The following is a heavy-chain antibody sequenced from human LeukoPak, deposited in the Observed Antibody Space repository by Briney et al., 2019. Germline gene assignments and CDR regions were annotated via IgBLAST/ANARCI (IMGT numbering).Heavy chain of an antibody. D-gene: IGHD3-10*01. CDR1: GGSISSGSYY. CDR3: ARVVGPGYYGSGSYRSHDY. J-gene: IGHJ4*02. V-gene: IGHV4-61*02. CDR2: IYTSGST. Sequence: SETLSLTCTVSGGSISSGSYYWSWIRQPAGKGLEWIGRIYTSGSTNYNPSLKSRVTISVDTSKNQFSLKLSSVTAADTAVYYCARVVGPGYYGSGSYRSHDYWGQGTLVTVSS.